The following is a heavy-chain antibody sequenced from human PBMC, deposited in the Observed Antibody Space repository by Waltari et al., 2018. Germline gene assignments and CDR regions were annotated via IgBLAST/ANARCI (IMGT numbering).Heavy chain of an antibody. CDR1: GYSYISYW. Sequence: EVQLVQSGAEVKKPGESLKISCKASGYSYISYWIGWVRQTPGKGLEWMGINHPGNSDTRYSPSSQGQVTISAGKSISTAYLQWSSLRATDTAMYYCARQAAAADFWGQGTLVTVSS. CDR2: NHPGNSDT. D-gene: IGHD6-13*01. CDR3: ARQAAAADF. V-gene: IGHV5-51*01. J-gene: IGHJ4*02.